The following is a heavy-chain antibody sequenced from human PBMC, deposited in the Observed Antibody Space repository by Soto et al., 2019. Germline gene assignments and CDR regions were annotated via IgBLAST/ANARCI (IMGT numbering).Heavy chain of an antibody. D-gene: IGHD2-15*01. CDR2: IYYSGST. V-gene: IGHV4-34*09. Sequence: PSEALSLTCAVYGGSFSGYYWSWVRQPPGKGLEWIGYIYYSGSTYYNPSLKSRVTISVDTSKNQFSLKLSSVTAADTAVYYCARERIVVARYNYYYYGMDVWGQGTTVTVSS. CDR3: ARERIVVARYNYYYYGMDV. CDR1: GGSFSGYY. J-gene: IGHJ6*02.